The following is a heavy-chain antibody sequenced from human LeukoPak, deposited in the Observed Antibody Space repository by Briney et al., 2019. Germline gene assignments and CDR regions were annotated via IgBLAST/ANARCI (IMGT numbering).Heavy chain of an antibody. Sequence: GGSLRLSCTASGFTFSSYGMHWVRQAPGKGLEWVAVISYDGSNKYYADSVKGRFTISRDNSKNTLYLQMNSLRAEDTAVYYCAKNGGSGYYFVAFDIWGQGTMVTVSS. CDR1: GFTFSSYG. J-gene: IGHJ3*02. CDR3: AKNGGSGYYFVAFDI. D-gene: IGHD3-22*01. V-gene: IGHV3-30*18. CDR2: ISYDGSNK.